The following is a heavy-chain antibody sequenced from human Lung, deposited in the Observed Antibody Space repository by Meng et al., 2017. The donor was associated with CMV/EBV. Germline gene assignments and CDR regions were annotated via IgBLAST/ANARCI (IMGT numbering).Heavy chain of an antibody. J-gene: IGHJ6*02. CDR3: ARGTYISGWYYYYYYYAMDV. D-gene: IGHD6-19*01. Sequence: GGSXRLXCTASGFTFSNSTMSWVRQAPGKGLEWVGFIRSKAFGGTTEYAASVKGRFTISRDDSKGIACLQMNSLKVEDTAVYYCARGTYISGWYYYYYYYAMDVWXQGNXVTVSS. CDR2: IRSKAFGGTT. V-gene: IGHV3-49*04. CDR1: GFTFSNST.